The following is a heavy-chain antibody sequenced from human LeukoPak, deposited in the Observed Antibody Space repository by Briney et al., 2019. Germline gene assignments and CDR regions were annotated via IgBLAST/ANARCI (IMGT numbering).Heavy chain of an antibody. CDR3: ARRYYDSSGYFLADY. Sequence: ASVKVSCKASGYTFTSYGISWVRQAPGQGLEWMGWISAYNGNTNYVQKLQGRVTMTTDTSTSTAYMELRSLRSDDTAVYYCARRYYDSSGYFLADYWGQGTLVTVS. J-gene: IGHJ4*02. CDR2: ISAYNGNT. D-gene: IGHD3-22*01. V-gene: IGHV1-18*01. CDR1: GYTFTSYG.